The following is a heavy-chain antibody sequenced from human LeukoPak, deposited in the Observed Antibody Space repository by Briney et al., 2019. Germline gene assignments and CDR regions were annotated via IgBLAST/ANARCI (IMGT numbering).Heavy chain of an antibody. CDR1: GYIFTTYD. CDR2: MNPNRGTT. D-gene: IGHD3-22*01. J-gene: IGHJ4*02. Sequence: ASVKVSCKASGYIFTTYDINWMRQATGQGLEWMGWMNPNRGTTGYAQKFQGRVTMTRNTSISTAYMELSSLRSEDTAVYYCARGFYDTNGYYYRLDFWGQGTLVTVSS. V-gene: IGHV1-8*01. CDR3: ARGFYDTNGYYYRLDF.